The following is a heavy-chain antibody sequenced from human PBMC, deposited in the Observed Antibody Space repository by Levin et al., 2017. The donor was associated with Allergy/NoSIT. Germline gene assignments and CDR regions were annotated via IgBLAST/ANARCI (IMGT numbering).Heavy chain of an antibody. CDR3: ARSGSPDY. CDR1: GFTFSDYS. D-gene: IGHD3-22*01. Sequence: GESLKISCAASGFTFSDYSMNWVRQAPGKGLEWVSSISPNSNYMYYADSLKGRFTISRDNAKSSVFLQMNSLRAEDTALYYCARSGSPDYWGQGTLVTVSS. CDR2: ISPNSNYM. J-gene: IGHJ4*02. V-gene: IGHV3-21*01.